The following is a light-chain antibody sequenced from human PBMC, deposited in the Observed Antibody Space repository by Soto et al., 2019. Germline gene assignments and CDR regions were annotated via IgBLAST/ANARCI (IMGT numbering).Light chain of an antibody. Sequence: QSALTQPASVSGSPGQSITISCTGNSSDVGGYNYVSWYQQHPAKAPKLMIYEVNNRPSGVSNRFSGSKSGNTASLTISGLQAEDEADYYCTSYTSSSTLVFGGGTQLTVL. V-gene: IGLV2-14*01. J-gene: IGLJ2*01. CDR1: SSDVGGYNY. CDR2: EVN. CDR3: TSYTSSSTLV.